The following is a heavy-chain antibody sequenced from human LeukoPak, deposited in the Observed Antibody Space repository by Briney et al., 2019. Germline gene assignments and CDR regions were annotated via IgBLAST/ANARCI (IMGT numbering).Heavy chain of an antibody. J-gene: IGHJ3*02. V-gene: IGHV1-2*02. Sequence: ASVTVSCKASGYTFTGYYMHWVRQAPGQGLEWMGWINPNSGGTKYAQKFQGRVTMTRDTSITTAYMELSMRRSHDTAVYYCAGESAGRASFDIWGQGTLVTVSS. D-gene: IGHD3-10*01. CDR1: GYTFTGYY. CDR2: INPNSGGT. CDR3: AGESAGRASFDI.